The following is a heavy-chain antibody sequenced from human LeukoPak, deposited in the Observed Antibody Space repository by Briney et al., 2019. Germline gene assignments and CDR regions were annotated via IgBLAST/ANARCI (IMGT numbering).Heavy chain of an antibody. CDR3: ARSQNGYGAVDY. CDR2: IIPILGVA. D-gene: IGHD5-18*01. V-gene: IGHV1-69*02. CDR1: GGTFSSYT. J-gene: IGHJ4*02. Sequence: SVKVSCKASGGTFSSYTISWVRQAPGQGLEWMGRIIPILGVANNAQKFQGRVTITADKSTSTAYMELSSLRSEDTAVYYCARSQNGYGAVDYWGQGTLVTVYS.